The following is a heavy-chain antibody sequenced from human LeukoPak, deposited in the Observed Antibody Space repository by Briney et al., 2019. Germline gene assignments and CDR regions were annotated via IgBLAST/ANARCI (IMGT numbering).Heavy chain of an antibody. J-gene: IGHJ4*02. V-gene: IGHV4-59*08. D-gene: IGHD1-26*01. CDR3: ARQVGSYYGY. CDR1: GGSISSYY. CDR2: IYYSGST. Sequence: SETLSLTCTVSGGSISSYYWSWIRQPPGKGLEWIGYIYYSGSTNYNPSLKSRVTISVDTSKNQFSLKLSSVTAADTAVYYCARQVGSYYGYWGQGTLVTVSS.